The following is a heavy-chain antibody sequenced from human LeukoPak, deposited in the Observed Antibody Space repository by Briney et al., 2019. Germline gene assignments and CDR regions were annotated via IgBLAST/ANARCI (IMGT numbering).Heavy chain of an antibody. CDR1: GFTFSSYS. CDR3: ARDLGQLPRGAFDI. J-gene: IGHJ3*02. Sequence: PGGSLRLSCAASGFTFSSYSMNWVRQAPGKGLEWVSSISSSSSYIYYADSVKGRFIVSRDNAKNSLYLQMNSLRAEDTALYYCARDLGQLPRGAFDIWGQGTVVTVSS. V-gene: IGHV3-21*04. D-gene: IGHD2-2*01. CDR2: ISSSSSYI.